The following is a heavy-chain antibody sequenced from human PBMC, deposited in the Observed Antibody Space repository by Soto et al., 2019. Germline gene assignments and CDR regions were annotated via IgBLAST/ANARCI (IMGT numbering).Heavy chain of an antibody. CDR2: MYYSGST. J-gene: IGHJ4*02. D-gene: IGHD7-27*01. V-gene: IGHV4-39*01. Sequence: QLQLQESGPGLVKPSETLSLTCTVSGGSISSSSYYWGWIRQPPGKGLEWIGRMYYSGSTYYNPSLKRRFTISVDRSRTRFSLQVGSATAADTAVYCRARHSGQEVFGYWGQGTLVTGSS. CDR3: ARHSGQEVFGY. CDR1: GGSISSSSYY.